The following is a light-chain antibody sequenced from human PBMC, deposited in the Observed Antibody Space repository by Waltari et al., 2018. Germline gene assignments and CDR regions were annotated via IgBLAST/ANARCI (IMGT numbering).Light chain of an antibody. J-gene: IGLJ2*01. V-gene: IGLV2-8*01. CDR2: EVS. CDR1: SSDVGGHNY. Sequence: QSALTQPPSASGSPGQSVTISCTGTSSDVGGHNYVSWYQQHPGKAPKLMIYEVSKRPSGVPDRFSGSKSGNTASLTVSALQAEDEADYYGSSYAGSNNVVFGGGTKLTVL. CDR3: SSYAGSNNVV.